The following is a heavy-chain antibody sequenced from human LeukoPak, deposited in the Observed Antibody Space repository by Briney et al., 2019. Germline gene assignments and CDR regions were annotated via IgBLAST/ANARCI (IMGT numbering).Heavy chain of an antibody. Sequence: GGSLRLSCAASGFTFGNYWMTWVRQAPGKGLEWVSSISSSSTYIYYADSVKGRFTISRDNAKNSLHLQMNSLRAEDTAVYYCARNRYGSSLDAFDIWGQGTVVTVSS. CDR1: GFTFGNYW. CDR2: ISSSSTYI. CDR3: ARNRYGSSLDAFDI. J-gene: IGHJ3*02. V-gene: IGHV3-21*01. D-gene: IGHD6-13*01.